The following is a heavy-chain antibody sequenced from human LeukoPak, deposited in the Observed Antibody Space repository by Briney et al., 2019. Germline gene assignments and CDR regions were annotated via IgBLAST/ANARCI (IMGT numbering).Heavy chain of an antibody. Sequence: GESLKISCKGSGYSFATYWIAWVRQMPGKGLEWIGIIYPGDSDTRYNPSFQGQITISADKSISTAYLQWSSLKASDTAMYYCANFYGDKDSDFAYWGQGTLVTVSS. CDR1: GYSFATYW. CDR2: IYPGDSDT. J-gene: IGHJ4*02. V-gene: IGHV5-51*01. D-gene: IGHD4-23*01. CDR3: ANFYGDKDSDFAY.